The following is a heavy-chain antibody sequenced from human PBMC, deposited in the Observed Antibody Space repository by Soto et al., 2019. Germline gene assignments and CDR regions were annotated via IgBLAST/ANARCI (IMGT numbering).Heavy chain of an antibody. CDR3: GKLRTGYALYYFDF. V-gene: IGHV3-23*01. J-gene: IGHJ4*02. Sequence: EVQLLESGGGLVQPGGSLRLSCAASGFTFSEYGMAWVRQAPGKGLEWISGIGGSGGATYYADSVQGRCTISKDFSKNTLYLQMSGLRAEDTAVYYCGKLRTGYALYYFDFWGQGAVVTVSS. CDR1: GFTFSEYG. D-gene: IGHD3-9*01. CDR2: IGGSGGAT.